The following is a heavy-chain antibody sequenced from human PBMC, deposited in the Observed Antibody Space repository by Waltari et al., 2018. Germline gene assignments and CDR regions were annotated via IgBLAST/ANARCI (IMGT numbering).Heavy chain of an antibody. J-gene: IGHJ3*02. CDR1: GGGFGTYA. CDR3: ARRNLGYAFDI. CDR2: IIPIVGTP. Sequence: QVQLVQSGAEVKKPGSSVKVSCEASGGGFGTYAITWVRQAPGLGLEWVGGIIPIVGTPNFAQKFQGRVTLTADESTTTAFMELTSLKSEDTAIYYCARRNLGYAFDIWGQGTLVTVSS. D-gene: IGHD1-26*01. V-gene: IGHV1-69*12.